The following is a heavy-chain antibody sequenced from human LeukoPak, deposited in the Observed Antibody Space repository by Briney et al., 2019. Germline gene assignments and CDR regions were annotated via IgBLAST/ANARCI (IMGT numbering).Heavy chain of an antibody. CDR1: GGSISSYY. J-gene: IGHJ6*03. CDR2: IYTSGST. V-gene: IGHV4-4*07. Sequence: SETLSLTCTVSGGSISSYYCSWIRQPAGKGLEWIGRIYTSGSTNYNPSLKSRVTMSVDTSKNQFSLKLSSVTAADTAVYYCARGRAPIQNYYYYYMDVWGKGTTVTISS. D-gene: IGHD5-18*01. CDR3: ARGRAPIQNYYYYYMDV.